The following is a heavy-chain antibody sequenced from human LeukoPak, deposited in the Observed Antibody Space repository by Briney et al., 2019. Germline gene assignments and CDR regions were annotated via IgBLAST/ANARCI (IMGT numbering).Heavy chain of an antibody. V-gene: IGHV3-30-3*01. CDR3: ARGETGVTSCYYY. CDR1: GFTFSSYA. D-gene: IGHD2-2*01. Sequence: GGSLRLSCAASGFTFSSYAMHWVRQAPGKGLEWVAVISYDGSNKYYADSVKGRFTISRDNSKNTLYLQMNSLRAEDTAVYYCARGETGVTSCYYYWGQGTLVTVSS. J-gene: IGHJ4*02. CDR2: ISYDGSNK.